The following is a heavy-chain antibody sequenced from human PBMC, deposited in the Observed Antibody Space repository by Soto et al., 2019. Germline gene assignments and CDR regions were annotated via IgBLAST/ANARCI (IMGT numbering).Heavy chain of an antibody. J-gene: IGHJ6*02. CDR2: MNPNSGNT. CDR1: GYTFTSYD. Sequence: ASVKVSCKASGYTFTSYDINWVRQATGQGLEWMGWMNPNSGNTGYAQKFQGRVTMTRNTSISTAYMELSSLRSEDTAVYYCARVPRTEIRNQYSYYYGMDVWGQGTPVTVSS. D-gene: IGHD1-1*01. V-gene: IGHV1-8*01. CDR3: ARVPRTEIRNQYSYYYGMDV.